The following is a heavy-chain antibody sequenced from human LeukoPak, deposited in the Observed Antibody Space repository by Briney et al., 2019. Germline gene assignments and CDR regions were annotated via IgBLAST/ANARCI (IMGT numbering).Heavy chain of an antibody. CDR2: IGYSGGST. D-gene: IGHD3-3*01. CDR3: AKVPWSGYPD. V-gene: IGHV3-23*01. Sequence: GGSLRLSCAASGFTFSSYEMNWVRQAPGKGLEWVSAIGYSGGSTYFADSVKGRFTISRDNSKNTLYLQMNNLRAEDTAVYYCAKVPWSGYPDWGQGTLVTVSS. CDR1: GFTFSSYE. J-gene: IGHJ4*02.